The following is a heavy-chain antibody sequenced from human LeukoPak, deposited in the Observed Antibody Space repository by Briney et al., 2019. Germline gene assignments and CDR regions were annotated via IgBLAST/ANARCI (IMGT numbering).Heavy chain of an antibody. CDR1: GGSIASSGYY. D-gene: IGHD2-21*02. J-gene: IGHJ4*02. V-gene: IGHV4-39*01. Sequence: PAEALSLSCTVSGGSIASSGYYWSWVRQPPGKGLGGIATVYDSGTTYYHGRVKSRVTISVDTAKNQFSLIMSAVTAADKAVYYCARYVVVTSNYYFDYWGQGALVTVSS. CDR2: VYDSGTT. CDR3: ARYVVVTSNYYFDY.